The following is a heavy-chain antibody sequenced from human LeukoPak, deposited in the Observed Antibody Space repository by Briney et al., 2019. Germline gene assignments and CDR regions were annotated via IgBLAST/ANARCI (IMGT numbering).Heavy chain of an antibody. CDR2: ISYDGSNK. D-gene: IGHD3-3*01. CDR1: GFTFSSYS. V-gene: IGHV3-30*03. Sequence: PGGSLRLSCAASGFTFSSYSMNWVRQAPGKGLEWVAVISYDGSNKYYADSVKGRFTISRDNSKNTLYLQMNSLRAEDTAVYYCARGRLEWSEVAFDIWGQGTMVTVSS. CDR3: ARGRLEWSEVAFDI. J-gene: IGHJ3*02.